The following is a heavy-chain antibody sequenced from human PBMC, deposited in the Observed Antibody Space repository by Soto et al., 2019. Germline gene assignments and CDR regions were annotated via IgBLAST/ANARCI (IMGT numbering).Heavy chain of an antibody. CDR3: ARDQIVVVPAAILPDRYYSYYGMDV. CDR1: VGSIIGYY. Sequence: SETLSLTCTVSVGSIIGYYWSWIRQPPGKGLEWIGYIYYSGSTNYNPSLKSRVTISVDTSKNQFSLKLSSVTAADTAVYYCARDQIVVVPAAILPDRYYSYYGMDVWGQGTTVT. J-gene: IGHJ6*02. CDR2: IYYSGST. V-gene: IGHV4-59*01. D-gene: IGHD2-2*01.